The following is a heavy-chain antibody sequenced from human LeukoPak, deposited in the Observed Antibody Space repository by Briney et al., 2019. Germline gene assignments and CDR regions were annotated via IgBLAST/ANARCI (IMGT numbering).Heavy chain of an antibody. D-gene: IGHD4-23*01. CDR1: GGSISSSSYY. CDR3: ARGRWVSHFDY. J-gene: IGHJ4*02. CDR2: IYYSGST. Sequence: PSETLSLTCTVSGGSISSSSYYWGWIRQPPGKGLEWIGTIYYSGSTSYNPPLKSRATISADMSKNQFSLKLSSVTAADTAVYYCARGRWVSHFDYWGQGTLVTVSS. V-gene: IGHV4-39*07.